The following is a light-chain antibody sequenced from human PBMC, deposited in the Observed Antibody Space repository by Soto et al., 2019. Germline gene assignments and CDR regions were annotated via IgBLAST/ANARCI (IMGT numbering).Light chain of an antibody. V-gene: IGKV1-5*01. J-gene: IGKJ1*01. Sequence: DIQMTQSPSTLSASVGDRVTITFRASHSISIWLAWYQQKPGKAPKLLIYHAYSLESGVPSRFSGSESGTEFTLTINSLQPDDFAPYYCQQYNSYPWTFGQGTKVDI. CDR1: HSISIW. CDR2: HAY. CDR3: QQYNSYPWT.